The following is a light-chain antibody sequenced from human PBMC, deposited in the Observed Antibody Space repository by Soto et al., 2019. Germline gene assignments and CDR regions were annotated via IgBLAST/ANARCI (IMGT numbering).Light chain of an antibody. J-gene: IGKJ2*01. CDR1: HGVSSN. CDR3: QQYNDWPPIT. CDR2: SAS. V-gene: IGKV3-15*01. Sequence: ETVMTQSPATLSVSPGERATLSCRASHGVSSNLAWYQQKPGHAPRLLIYSASTRATGIPARFSGSGSGTEFTLTISSLQSEDFAVYYCQQYNDWPPITFGQGTKLEIK.